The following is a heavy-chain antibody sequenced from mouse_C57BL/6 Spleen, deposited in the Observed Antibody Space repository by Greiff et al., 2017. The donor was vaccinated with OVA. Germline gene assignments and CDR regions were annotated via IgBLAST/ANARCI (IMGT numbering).Heavy chain of an antibody. D-gene: IGHD3-3*01. Sequence: DVMLVESGGGLVKPGGSLKLSCAASGFTFSSYAMSWVRQTPDKRLEWVATISDGGSYTYYPDNVKGRFTISRDNAKNNLYLQMSHLKSEDTAMYYCARGRAHFDYWGQGTTLTVSS. CDR3: ARGRAHFDY. V-gene: IGHV5-4*03. CDR2: ISDGGSYT. J-gene: IGHJ2*01. CDR1: GFTFSSYA.